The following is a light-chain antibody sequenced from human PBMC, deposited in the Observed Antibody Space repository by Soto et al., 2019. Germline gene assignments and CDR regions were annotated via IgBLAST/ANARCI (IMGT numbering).Light chain of an antibody. CDR3: TSYTRDTALV. CDR1: NNDVGGYNF. Sequence: QSVLTQPASVSGSPGQSITISCAGTNNDVGGYNFVSWYQQHPGKAPKLLIYEVTDRPSGVSHRFSGSKSGNTASLTISGLQADDEADYYCTSYTRDTALVFGTGTKVTVL. CDR2: EVT. J-gene: IGLJ1*01. V-gene: IGLV2-14*01.